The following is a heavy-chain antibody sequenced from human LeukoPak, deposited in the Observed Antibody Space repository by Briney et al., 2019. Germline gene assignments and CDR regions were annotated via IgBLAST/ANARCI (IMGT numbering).Heavy chain of an antibody. Sequence: AGGSLRLSCAASGFTFSSYAMSWVRQAPGKGLEWVSAISGSGGSTYYADSVKGRFTISRDNSKNTLYLQMNSLRAEDTAVYYCAKEGAGNRLTDAFDVWGQGTMVTVSS. CDR2: ISGSGGST. D-gene: IGHD1-14*01. V-gene: IGHV3-23*01. CDR1: GFTFSSYA. J-gene: IGHJ3*01. CDR3: AKEGAGNRLTDAFDV.